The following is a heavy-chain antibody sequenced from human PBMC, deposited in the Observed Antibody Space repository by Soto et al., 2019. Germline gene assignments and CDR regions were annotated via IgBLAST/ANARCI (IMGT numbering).Heavy chain of an antibody. D-gene: IGHD4-17*01. CDR2: ILPVFGTA. CDR3: ARGHEYGGNSDAFDI. J-gene: IGHJ3*02. V-gene: IGHV1-69*05. CDR1: GGTFSTSS. Sequence: QVHLVQSGAEVKKPGSSVKVSCKASGGTFSTSSINWLRQAPGQRPEWMGKILPVFGTADYAQKFRDRVTITTDKSTNTAYMELRSLVSEGAAVYYCARGHEYGGNSDAFDIWGQGTVVTVSS.